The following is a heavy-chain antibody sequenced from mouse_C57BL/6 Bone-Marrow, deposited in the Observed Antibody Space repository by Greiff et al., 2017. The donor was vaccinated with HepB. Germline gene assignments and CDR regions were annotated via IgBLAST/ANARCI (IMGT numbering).Heavy chain of an antibody. V-gene: IGHV1-82*01. D-gene: IGHD2-2*01. CDR1: GYAFSSSW. J-gene: IGHJ3*01. CDR3: ARWGVTTRAWFAY. CDR2: IYPGDGDT. Sequence: QVQLQQSGPELVKPGASVKISCKASGYAFSSSWMNWVKQRPGKGLEWIGRIYPGDGDTNYNGKFKGKATLTADKSSSTAYMQLSSLTSEDSAVYFCARWGVTTRAWFAYWGQGTLVTVSA.